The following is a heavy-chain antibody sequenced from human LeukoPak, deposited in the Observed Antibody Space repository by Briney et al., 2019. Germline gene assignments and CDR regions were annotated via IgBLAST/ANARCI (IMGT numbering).Heavy chain of an antibody. V-gene: IGHV3-23*01. J-gene: IGHJ4*02. CDR3: VIWGDYDVLTGYYVPDY. Sequence: GGSLRLSCVASGFTFSNYAMSWVRQAPGKGLEWVSATTGSGTNTYYADSLKGRFTISRDNSKNSVFLQMNSLRHEDTAIYYCVIWGDYDVLTGYYVPDYWGQGTLVTVSS. CDR1: GFTFSNYA. D-gene: IGHD3-9*01. CDR2: TTGSGTNT.